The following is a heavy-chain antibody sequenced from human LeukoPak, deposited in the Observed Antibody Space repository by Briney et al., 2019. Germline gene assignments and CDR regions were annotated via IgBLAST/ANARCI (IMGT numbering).Heavy chain of an antibody. Sequence: PGGSLRLSCAASGFTFSSYAMSWVRQAPGKGLEWVSTISGSGGSTYYADSVKGRFTISRGTSKNTLYLQMNSLRAEDTAVYYCAKTPPVNTDYWGQGTLVTVSS. D-gene: IGHD2/OR15-2a*01. CDR1: GFTFSSYA. CDR3: AKTPPVNTDY. CDR2: ISGSGGST. J-gene: IGHJ4*02. V-gene: IGHV3-23*01.